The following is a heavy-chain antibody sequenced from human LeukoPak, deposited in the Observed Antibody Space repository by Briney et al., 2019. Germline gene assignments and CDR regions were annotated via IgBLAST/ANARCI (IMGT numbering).Heavy chain of an antibody. CDR3: AKGLYYYDSSGYPN. J-gene: IGHJ4*02. D-gene: IGHD3-22*01. Sequence: GGSLRLSCAVSGFIFASYAMSWVRQAPGKGLEWVSGISGSTGSTYYADSVKGRFTISRDNSKNTLYLQMNSLRAEDTAVYYCAKGLYYYDSSGYPNWGQGTLVTVSS. CDR1: GFIFASYA. V-gene: IGHV3-23*01. CDR2: ISGSTGST.